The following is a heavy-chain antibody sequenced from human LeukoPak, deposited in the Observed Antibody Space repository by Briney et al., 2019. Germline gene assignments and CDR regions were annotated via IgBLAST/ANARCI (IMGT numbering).Heavy chain of an antibody. J-gene: IGHJ4*02. Sequence: SETLSLTCTVSGGSISSGDYYWSWIRQPPGKGLEWIGFVYYNGITKYNPSLKSRVTISVDTSKNQFSLKLNSVTAADTAVYYCARRLAVTGRYYFDYWGQGALVTVSS. D-gene: IGHD6-19*01. CDR1: GGSISSGDYY. CDR3: ARRLAVTGRYYFDY. CDR2: VYYNGIT. V-gene: IGHV4-61*08.